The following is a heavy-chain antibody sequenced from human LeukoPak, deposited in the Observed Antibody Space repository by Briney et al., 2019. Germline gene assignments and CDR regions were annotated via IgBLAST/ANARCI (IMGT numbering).Heavy chain of an antibody. V-gene: IGHV3-21*06. D-gene: IGHD3-22*01. CDR1: GFPFSTHS. J-gene: IGHJ4*02. Sequence: GGSLRLSCAASGFPFSTHSLNWVRQAPGKGLEWVSSISAGGDFVYYGDSVKGRFTMSRDNAKNSLYLQMNSLRAEDTAVYYCARDRAYYYDSSGYYVWGQGTLVTDSS. CDR2: ISAGGDFV. CDR3: ARDRAYYYDSSGYYV.